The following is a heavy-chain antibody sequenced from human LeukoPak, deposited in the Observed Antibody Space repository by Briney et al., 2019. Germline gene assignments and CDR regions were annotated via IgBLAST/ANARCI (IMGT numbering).Heavy chain of an antibody. V-gene: IGHV1-2*02. J-gene: IGHJ4*02. CDR3: ATGKISGFRAHWDVFDY. D-gene: IGHD6-19*01. Sequence: ASVKVSCKASGYTFTGYYMHWVRQAPGQGLEWMGWINPNSGGTNYAQKFQGRVTMTRDTSISTAYMELSSLRSEDTAVYYCATGKISGFRAHWDVFDYWGQGTLVTVSS. CDR2: INPNSGGT. CDR1: GYTFTGYY.